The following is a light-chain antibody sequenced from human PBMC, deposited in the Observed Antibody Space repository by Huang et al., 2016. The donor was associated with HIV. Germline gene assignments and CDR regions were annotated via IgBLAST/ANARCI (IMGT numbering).Light chain of an antibody. J-gene: IGKJ2*01. V-gene: IGKV3-15*01. CDR1: QSVSSN. CDR2: GAS. CDR3: QQYNNWPHT. Sequence: EIVMTQSPATLSVSPGERATLSCRASQSVSSNLAWYQQKLGQAPRLLIYGASTRATGIPARFSGTGSGTEFTLTISSLQSEDFAVYNCQQYNNWPHTFGQGTKLEIK.